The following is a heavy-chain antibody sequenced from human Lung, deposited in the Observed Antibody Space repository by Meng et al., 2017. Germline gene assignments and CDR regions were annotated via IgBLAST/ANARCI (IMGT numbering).Heavy chain of an antibody. CDR1: GDSVSSNRAS. D-gene: IGHD2-21*01. CDR3: TGVGHKNWFNS. J-gene: IGHJ5*01. Sequence: QVQLQRSGPGLVTPSHILSPTCAISGDSVSSNRASWNLLRQSPSRGLEWLGRTYYWSKWYSDYATSVRSRITINADTSKNQFSLQLNSLTPEDTAVYYCTGVGHKNWFNSWGQGTLVTVSS. V-gene: IGHV6-1*01. CDR2: TYYWSKWYS.